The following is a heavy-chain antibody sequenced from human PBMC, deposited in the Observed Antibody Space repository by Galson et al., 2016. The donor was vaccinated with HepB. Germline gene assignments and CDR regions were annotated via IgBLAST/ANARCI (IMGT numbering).Heavy chain of an antibody. Sequence: SLRLSCAASGFTFSSSWMTWVRQAPGKGPEWVANINQDGSMRQYVDSVKGRFTVSRDNAENSLYLQMSSLRVEDTAVYYCARPGVVRGLDYWGQGSQVIVSS. CDR2: INQDGSMR. CDR3: ARPGVVRGLDY. V-gene: IGHV3-7*01. J-gene: IGHJ4*01. D-gene: IGHD3-10*01. CDR1: GFTFSSSW.